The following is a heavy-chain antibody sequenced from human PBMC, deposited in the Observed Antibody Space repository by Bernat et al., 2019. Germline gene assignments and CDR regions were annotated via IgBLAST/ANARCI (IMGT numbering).Heavy chain of an antibody. V-gene: IGHV4-39*01. CDR3: ARGYRIAVAAGFDY. CDR2: IYYSGST. J-gene: IGHJ4*02. D-gene: IGHD6-19*01. CDR1: GGSISSSSYY. Sequence: QLQLQESGPGLVKPSETLSLTCTVSGGSISSSSYYWGWIRQPPGKGLEWIGSIYYSGSTYYNPSLQSRVTISVDTSKNKFSLKLSSVTAADTAVYYCARGYRIAVAAGFDYWGKGTLVTVSS.